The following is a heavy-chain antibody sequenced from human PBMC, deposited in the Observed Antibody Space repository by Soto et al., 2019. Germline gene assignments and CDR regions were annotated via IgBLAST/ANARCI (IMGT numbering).Heavy chain of an antibody. CDR2: ISYDGSNK. Sequence: PVGSLRLSCAASGFTFSSYAMHWVRQAPGKGPEWVAVISYDGSNKYYADSVKGRFTISRDNSKNTLYLQMNSLRAEDTAVYYCARERSSWSHSNWFDPWGQGTLVTVSS. V-gene: IGHV3-30-3*01. J-gene: IGHJ5*02. CDR3: ARERSSWSHSNWFDP. D-gene: IGHD6-13*01. CDR1: GFTFSSYA.